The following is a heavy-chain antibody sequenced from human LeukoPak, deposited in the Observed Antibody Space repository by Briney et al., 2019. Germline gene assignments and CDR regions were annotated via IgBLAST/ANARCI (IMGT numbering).Heavy chain of an antibody. J-gene: IGHJ4*02. CDR2: ISSTGTYI. CDR1: GFTVSSSTFGSYT. CDR3: ARDLDYSTGFDY. Sequence: GESLRLSCATSGFTVSSSTFGSYTMNWVRQAPGKGLEWVSSISSTGTYIYYTDSVKGRFTISRDIANSLLYLQMNSLRADDTAVYYCARDLDYSTGFDYWGQGTLVTVSS. D-gene: IGHD4-11*01. V-gene: IGHV3-21*01.